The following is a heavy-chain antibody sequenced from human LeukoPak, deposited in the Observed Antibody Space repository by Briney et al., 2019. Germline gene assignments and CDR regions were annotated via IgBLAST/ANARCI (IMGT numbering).Heavy chain of an antibody. CDR2: IYYSGST. V-gene: IGHV4-39*01. D-gene: IGHD3-3*01. CDR1: GGSISSSSYY. CDR3: ARQGYGDFWSGYPRNWFDP. J-gene: IGHJ5*02. Sequence: SETLSLTCTVSGGSISSSSYYWGWTRQPPGKGLEWIGSIYYSGSTYYNPSLKSRVTISVDTSKNQFSLKLSSVTAADTAVYYCARQGYGDFWSGYPRNWFDPWGQGTLVTVSS.